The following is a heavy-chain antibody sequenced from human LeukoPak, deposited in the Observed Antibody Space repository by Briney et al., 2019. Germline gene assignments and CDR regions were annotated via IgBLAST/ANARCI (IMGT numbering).Heavy chain of an antibody. J-gene: IGHJ4*02. CDR2: IYYSGST. CDR1: GVSISSGGYY. CDR3: ARVTVTHAVVDY. Sequence: PSQTLSLTCTVSGVSISSGGYYWSWIRQHPGKGLEWIGYIYYSGSTYYNPSLKSRVTISVDTSKNQFSLKLSSVTAADTAVYYCARVTVTHAVVDYWGQGTLVTVSS. D-gene: IGHD4-17*01. V-gene: IGHV4-31*03.